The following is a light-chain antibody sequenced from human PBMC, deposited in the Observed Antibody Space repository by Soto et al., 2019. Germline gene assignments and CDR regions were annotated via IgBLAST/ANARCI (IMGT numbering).Light chain of an antibody. Sequence: DIVMTQSPATLSVAPGERVTFSCRASQGVSRKLAWYQHKPGQAPRLLIYDASTRANGIPARFSGSGSGTEFTLTISNLQSEDFAVYYCLQYNDWPRTFGQGTKVDIK. J-gene: IGKJ1*01. CDR2: DAS. CDR1: QGVSRK. CDR3: LQYNDWPRT. V-gene: IGKV3-15*01.